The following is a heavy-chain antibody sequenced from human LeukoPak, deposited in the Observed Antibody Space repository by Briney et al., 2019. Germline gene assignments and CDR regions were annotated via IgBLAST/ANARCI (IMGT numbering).Heavy chain of an antibody. D-gene: IGHD4-17*01. J-gene: IGHJ4*02. V-gene: IGHV4-61*02. CDR3: ASSADYGDNY. Sequence: SETLSLTYTVSGGSISSGSYYWSWIRQPAGKGLEWIGRIYTSGSTNYNPSLKSRVTISVDTSKNQFSLKLSSVTAADTAVYYCASSADYGDNYWGQGTLVTVSS. CDR2: IYTSGST. CDR1: GGSISSGSYY.